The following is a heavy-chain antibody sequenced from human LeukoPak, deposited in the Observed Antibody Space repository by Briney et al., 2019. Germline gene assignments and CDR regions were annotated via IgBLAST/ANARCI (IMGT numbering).Heavy chain of an antibody. D-gene: IGHD2-2*01. CDR2: ISGSGGST. V-gene: IGHV3-23*01. J-gene: IGHJ4*02. Sequence: GGSLRLSCAASGFTFSSYAMSWVRQAPGKGLEWVSAISGSGGSTYYADSVKGRFTISRDNSKNTLYLQMNSLRAEDTAVYYCARGGSSSSCFPFDYWGQGTLVTVSP. CDR3: ARGGSSSSCFPFDY. CDR1: GFTFSSYA.